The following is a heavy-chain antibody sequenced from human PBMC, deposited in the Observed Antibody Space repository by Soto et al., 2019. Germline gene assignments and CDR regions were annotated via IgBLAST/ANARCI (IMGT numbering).Heavy chain of an antibody. CDR3: ARVYYYAGSGSGMDV. J-gene: IGHJ6*02. V-gene: IGHV4-39*01. CDR2: IYYSGST. Sequence: QPPGKGLEWIGSIYYSGSTYYNPSLKSRVTISVDTSKNQFSLKLSSVTAADTAIYYCARVYYYAGSGSGMDVWGQGTMVTVSS. D-gene: IGHD3-22*01.